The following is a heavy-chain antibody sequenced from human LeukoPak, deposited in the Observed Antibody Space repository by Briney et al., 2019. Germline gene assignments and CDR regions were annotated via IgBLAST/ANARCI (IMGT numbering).Heavy chain of an antibody. V-gene: IGHV3-30*18. J-gene: IGHJ4*02. Sequence: GRSLRLSCAASGFTFSSYGMHWVRQAPGKGLEWVAVVSYDGSNKYYADSVKGRFTISRDNSKNTLYLQMNSLRAEDTAVYYCAKGLYYYDSSGYSSDYWGQGTLVTVSS. CDR2: VSYDGSNK. D-gene: IGHD3-22*01. CDR1: GFTFSSYG. CDR3: AKGLYYYDSSGYSSDY.